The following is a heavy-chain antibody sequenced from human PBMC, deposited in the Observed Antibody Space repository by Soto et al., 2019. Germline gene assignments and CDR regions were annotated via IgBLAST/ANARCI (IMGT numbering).Heavy chain of an antibody. Sequence: KTGGSLRLSCTASGFTFGDYAMSWFRQAPGKGLEWVGFIRSKAYGGTTEYAASVKGRFTISRDDSKSIAYLQINSLKTEDTAVYYCTRRWNQEYYFDYWGQGTLVTVSS. J-gene: IGHJ4*02. CDR1: GFTFGDYA. V-gene: IGHV3-49*05. D-gene: IGHD1-1*01. CDR3: TRRWNQEYYFDY. CDR2: IRSKAYGGTT.